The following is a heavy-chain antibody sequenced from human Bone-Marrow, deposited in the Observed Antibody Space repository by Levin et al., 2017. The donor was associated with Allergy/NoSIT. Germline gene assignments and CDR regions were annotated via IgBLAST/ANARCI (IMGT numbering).Heavy chain of an antibody. J-gene: IGHJ4*02. CDR3: AKDGTGDTSYFDY. CDR1: GFTFDDYA. CDR2: ISWSSGSI. D-gene: IGHD1-1*01. V-gene: IGHV3-9*01. Sequence: GGSLRLSCAASGFTFDDYAMHWVRQAPGKGLEWVSGISWSSGSIGYADSVKGRFTISRDNAKNSLYLQMNSLRAEDTALYYCAKDGTGDTSYFDYWGQGTLVTVSS.